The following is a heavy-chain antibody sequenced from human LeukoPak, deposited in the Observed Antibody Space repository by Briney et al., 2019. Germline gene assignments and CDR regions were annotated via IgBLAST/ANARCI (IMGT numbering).Heavy chain of an antibody. CDR2: ISGSGGST. Sequence: PGGSLRLSCAASGLTFSSYAMSWVRQAPGKGLEWVSAISGSGGSTYYADSVKGRFTISRDNSKNTLYLQMNSLRAEDTAVYYCAKEGDIVVVPATPPDYWGQGTLVTVSS. V-gene: IGHV3-23*01. CDR1: GLTFSSYA. J-gene: IGHJ4*02. D-gene: IGHD2-2*01. CDR3: AKEGDIVVVPATPPDY.